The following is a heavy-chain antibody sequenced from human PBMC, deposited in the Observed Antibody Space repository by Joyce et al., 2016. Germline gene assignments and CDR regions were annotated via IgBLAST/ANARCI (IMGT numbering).Heavy chain of an antibody. V-gene: IGHV3-30*18. CDR3: AKILTATYSSGWFLDY. CDR1: GLTLSNYG. D-gene: IGHD6-25*01. Sequence: QVQLVESGGGVVQPGRSLRLSCAASGLTLSNYGVHWVRQAPGKGLEWVSVISYDRIYKYYADSVKGQFTISRDNSKNTVFLEMNSLRTEDTAVYYCAKILTATYSSGWFLDYWGQGTLVTVSS. J-gene: IGHJ4*02. CDR2: ISYDRIYK.